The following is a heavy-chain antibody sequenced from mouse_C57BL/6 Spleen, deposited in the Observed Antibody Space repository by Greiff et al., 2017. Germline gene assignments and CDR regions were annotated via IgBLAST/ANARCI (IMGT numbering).Heavy chain of an antibody. D-gene: IGHD2-1*01. CDR1: GFTFSSYG. CDR2: ISSGGSYT. J-gene: IGHJ4*01. CDR3: ARNGNYGYYAMDY. V-gene: IGHV5-6*02. Sequence: EVKLEESGGDLVKPGGSLKLSCAASGFTFSSYGMSWVRQTPDKRLEWVATISSGGSYTYYPDSVKGRFTISRDNAKNTLYLQMSSLKSEDTAMYYCARNGNYGYYAMDYWGQGTSVTVSS.